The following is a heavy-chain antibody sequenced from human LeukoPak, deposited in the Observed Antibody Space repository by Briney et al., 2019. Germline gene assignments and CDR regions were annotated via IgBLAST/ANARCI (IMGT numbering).Heavy chain of an antibody. D-gene: IGHD1-14*01. CDR3: AKDIATGNRLYYFDY. Sequence: GGSLRLSCAASGFTFDDYTIHWVRQAPGKGLEWVSGVSWESGSIGYADSVKGRFTISRANAKNSLYLHMNSLRAEDTALYYCAKDIATGNRLYYFDYWGQGTLVTVSS. CDR1: GFTFDDYT. J-gene: IGHJ4*02. V-gene: IGHV3-9*01. CDR2: VSWESGSI.